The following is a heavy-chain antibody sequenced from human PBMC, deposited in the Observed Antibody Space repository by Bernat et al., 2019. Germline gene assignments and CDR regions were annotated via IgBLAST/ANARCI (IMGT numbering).Heavy chain of an antibody. CDR2: IYSGGST. V-gene: IGHV3-53*02. CDR3: AKDMRGYYRPSDY. J-gene: IGHJ4*02. CDR1: GFTVSSNY. D-gene: IGHD3-22*01. Sequence: EVQLVETGGGLIQPGGSLRLSCAASGFTVSSNYMSWVRQAPGKGLEWVSVIYSGGSTYYADSVKGRFTISRDNSKNTLYLQMNSLRAEDTAIYYCAKDMRGYYRPSDYWGQGTLVTVSS.